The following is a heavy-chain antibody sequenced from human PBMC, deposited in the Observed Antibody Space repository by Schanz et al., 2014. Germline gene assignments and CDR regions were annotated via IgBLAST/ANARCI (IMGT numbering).Heavy chain of an antibody. CDR2: IYSGGDT. V-gene: IGHV3-66*01. D-gene: IGHD6-19*01. Sequence: VQLVESGGGVVQPGGSLRLSCAASGFTFSSYAMSWVRQAPGKGLEWVSLIYSGGDTNYAGSVKGRFTISRDGSKNTMYLQMNSLRAEDTAVYYCARKTDSSGTGDYWGQGTLVTVSS. CDR1: GFTFSSYA. CDR3: ARKTDSSGTGDY. J-gene: IGHJ4*02.